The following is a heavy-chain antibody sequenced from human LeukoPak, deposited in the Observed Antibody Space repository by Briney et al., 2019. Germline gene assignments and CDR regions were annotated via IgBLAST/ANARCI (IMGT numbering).Heavy chain of an antibody. J-gene: IGHJ4*02. CDR3: AKCEYYYDSSGYEYYFDY. CDR1: GFTFSDYY. Sequence: GGSLRLSCVASGFTFSDYYMTWIRQAPGKGLEWVSAISGSGGSTYYADSVKGRFTISRDNSKNTLYLQMNSLRAEDTAVYYCAKCEYYYDSSGYEYYFDYWGQGTLVTVSS. D-gene: IGHD3-22*01. CDR2: ISGSGGST. V-gene: IGHV3-23*01.